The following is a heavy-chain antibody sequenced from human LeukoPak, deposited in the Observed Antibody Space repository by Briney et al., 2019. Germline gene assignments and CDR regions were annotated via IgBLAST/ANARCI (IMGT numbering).Heavy chain of an antibody. Sequence: ASVKVSCKASGYTFTSYGISWVRQAPGQGLEWMGWISAYNGNTNYAQKLQGRVTMTTDTSTSTAYMELRSLRSDDTAVYYCARDWAKGGSGIDFDYWGQGTLVTVSS. J-gene: IGHJ4*02. D-gene: IGHD6-19*01. CDR2: ISAYNGNT. CDR3: ARDWAKGGSGIDFDY. V-gene: IGHV1-18*01. CDR1: GYTFTSYG.